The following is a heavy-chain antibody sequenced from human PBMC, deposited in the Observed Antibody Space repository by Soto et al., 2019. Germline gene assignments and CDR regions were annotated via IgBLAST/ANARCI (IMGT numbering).Heavy chain of an antibody. CDR1: GYTFTGYY. Sequence: ASVKVSCKASGYTFTGYYMHWVRQAPGQGLEWMGWINPNSGGTNYAQKFQGRVTMTRDTSISTAYMELSRLRSDDTAVYYCARLTYYYDSSGHRAGAFDIWGQGTMVTVSS. V-gene: IGHV1-2*02. D-gene: IGHD3-22*01. J-gene: IGHJ3*02. CDR2: INPNSGGT. CDR3: ARLTYYYDSSGHRAGAFDI.